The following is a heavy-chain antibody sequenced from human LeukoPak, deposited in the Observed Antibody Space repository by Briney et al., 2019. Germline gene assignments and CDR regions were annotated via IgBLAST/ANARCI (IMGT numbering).Heavy chain of an antibody. J-gene: IGHJ4*02. CDR1: GFTVSRNY. CDR3: ARESDYVWGSYRSCYFDY. CDR2: IYSGGST. V-gene: IGHV3-53*01. D-gene: IGHD3-16*02. Sequence: GGSLRLSCAASGFTVSRNYMSWVRQAPGKGLEWVSVIYSGGSTYYADSVKGRFTISRDNSKNTLYLQMNSLRAEDTAVYYCARESDYVWGSYRSCYFDYWGQGTLVTVSS.